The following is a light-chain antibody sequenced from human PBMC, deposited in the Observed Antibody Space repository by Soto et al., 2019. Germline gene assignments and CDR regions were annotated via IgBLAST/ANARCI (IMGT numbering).Light chain of an antibody. Sequence: EIVLTQSPGTLSLSPGERATLSCRASQSVGSTDFAWYQQKPDQAPRLLIYGASRRATGIPDRFSGSGSGTDFTLTISRLEPEDFAVYYCQQYGSSPYMYTFGQGTKLEIK. CDR3: QQYGSSPYMYT. CDR1: QSVGSTD. V-gene: IGKV3-20*01. CDR2: GAS. J-gene: IGKJ2*01.